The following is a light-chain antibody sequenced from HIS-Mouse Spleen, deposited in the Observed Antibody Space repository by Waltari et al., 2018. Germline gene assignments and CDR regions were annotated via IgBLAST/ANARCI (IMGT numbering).Light chain of an antibody. Sequence: SYELTQPPSVSVSPGQTARITCSGDALPKKYAYWYQQKSVQAPVLVIYDDSKRPSGIPEGFSGSSSGTMANLTISRAEVEDEADYYCYSTDSSGNHRVFGGGSKLTVL. J-gene: IGLJ2*01. V-gene: IGLV3-10*01. CDR2: DDS. CDR1: ALPKKY. CDR3: YSTDSSGNHRV.